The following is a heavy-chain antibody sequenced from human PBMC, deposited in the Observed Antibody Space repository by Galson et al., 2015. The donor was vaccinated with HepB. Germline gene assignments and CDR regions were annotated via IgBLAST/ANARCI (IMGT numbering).Heavy chain of an antibody. J-gene: IGHJ6*03. CDR3: ARGDNWNSYYYYYMDV. CDR1: GDTFSRYA. V-gene: IGHV1-69*13. CDR2: IIPIFGTA. D-gene: IGHD1-7*01. Sequence: SVKVSCKASGDTFSRYAISWVRQAPGQGLEWMGGIIPIFGTANYAQKFQGRVTITADESTSTAYMELSSLRSEDTAVYYCARGDNWNSYYYYYMDVWGKGTTVTVSS.